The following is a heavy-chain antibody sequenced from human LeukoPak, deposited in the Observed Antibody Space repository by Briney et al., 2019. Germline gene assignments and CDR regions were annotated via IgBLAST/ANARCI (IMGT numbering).Heavy chain of an antibody. CDR1: GLTFSSYN. CDR3: ARDPLQLWSFDY. D-gene: IGHD5-18*01. J-gene: IGHJ4*02. Sequence: GGSLRLSCAASGLTFSSYNMNWVRQAPGKGLEWVSFISSSSNYIYYADSVKGRFTISRDNAKNSLFLQMNGLRAEDTAVYYCARDPLQLWSFDYWGQGTLVTVSS. V-gene: IGHV3-21*04. CDR2: ISSSSNYI.